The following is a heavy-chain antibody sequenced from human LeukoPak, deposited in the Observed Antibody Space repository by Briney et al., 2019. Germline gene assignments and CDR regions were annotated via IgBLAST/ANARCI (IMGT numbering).Heavy chain of an antibody. J-gene: IGHJ5*02. Sequence: SETLSLTCAVYGWSFNDYYWNWIPQPPGKGLEWIGEINARGDTNYHPYLKSRVTISVDTSKKQFSLRLTSMIAADTALYYCARGQVPAARGYNWFDPWGQGTLVTASS. CDR1: GWSFNDYY. CDR3: ARGQVPAARGYNWFDP. D-gene: IGHD2-2*01. V-gene: IGHV4-34*01. CDR2: INARGDT.